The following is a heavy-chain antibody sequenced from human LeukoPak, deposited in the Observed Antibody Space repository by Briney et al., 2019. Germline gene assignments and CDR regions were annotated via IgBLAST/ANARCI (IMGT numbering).Heavy chain of an antibody. Sequence: SETLSLTCTISGGSISGYYWSWIRQPPGKGLEWIAYIYYSGSTNYNPSLKSRVTISVDTSKKQFSLKLSSVTAADTAVYYCARVAYCGGDCYSFDYWGQGTLVTVSA. CDR2: IYYSGST. D-gene: IGHD2-21*02. CDR1: GGSISGYY. J-gene: IGHJ4*02. CDR3: ARVAYCGGDCYSFDY. V-gene: IGHV4-59*01.